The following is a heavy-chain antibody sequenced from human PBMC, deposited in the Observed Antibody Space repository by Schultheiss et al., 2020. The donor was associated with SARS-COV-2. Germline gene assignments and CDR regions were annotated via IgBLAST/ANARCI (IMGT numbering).Heavy chain of an antibody. CDR3: ARDGAVTLIYFQH. V-gene: IGHV3-48*02. CDR1: GFTFSSYS. CDR2: ISSSSSTI. Sequence: GESLKISFAASGFTFSSYSMNWVRQAPGKGLEWVSYISSSSSTIYYADSVKGRFTISRDNAKNSLYLQMNSLRDEDTAVYYCARDGAVTLIYFQHWGQGTLVTVSS. J-gene: IGHJ1*01. D-gene: IGHD4-17*01.